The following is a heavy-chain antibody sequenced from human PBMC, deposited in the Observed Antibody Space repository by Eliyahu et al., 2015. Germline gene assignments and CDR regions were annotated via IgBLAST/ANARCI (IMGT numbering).Heavy chain of an antibody. CDR2: ISYDGYNE. V-gene: IGHV3-30*01. CDR1: GFXFSSFA. CDR3: ARAPYYGSPPDY. D-gene: IGHD3-10*01. J-gene: IGHJ4*02. Sequence: QVQLVESGGGVVHPGRSLRLSCAASGFXFSSFAFHWVRQAPGKGLEWVTVISYDGYNEYYADSVKGRFTISRDNSKNTLHLQLNSLRPEDTAVYYCARAPYYGSPPDYWGQGTLVTVSS.